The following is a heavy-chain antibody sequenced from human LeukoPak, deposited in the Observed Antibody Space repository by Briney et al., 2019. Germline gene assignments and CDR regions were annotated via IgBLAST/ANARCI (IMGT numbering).Heavy chain of an antibody. CDR3: ASAIVEVPAADHAFDI. Sequence: AGESLKISCKGSGFSFTSYWIAWVRQMPGKGLECMGIIYPTDSETRYSPPFQDQVTISADKSISTAYLQWNSLKASDTALYYCASAIVEVPAADHAFDIWGQGTMVIVSS. D-gene: IGHD2-2*01. CDR2: IYPTDSET. CDR1: GFSFTSYW. J-gene: IGHJ3*02. V-gene: IGHV5-51*01.